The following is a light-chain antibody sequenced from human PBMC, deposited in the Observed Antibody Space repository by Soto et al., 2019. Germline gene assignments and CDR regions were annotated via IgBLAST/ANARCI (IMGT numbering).Light chain of an antibody. CDR1: QSVSNN. V-gene: IGKV3-15*01. J-gene: IGKJ1*01. CDR2: GAS. Sequence: EVVMTQSPATLSVSLGEGATLSCRASQSVSNNLAWYQQKPGQAPRLLIYGASSRATGVPARFSDSGSETEFTLTIRSLQSEDFAVYYCQQYNNWPQTFGQGTKVEIK. CDR3: QQYNNWPQT.